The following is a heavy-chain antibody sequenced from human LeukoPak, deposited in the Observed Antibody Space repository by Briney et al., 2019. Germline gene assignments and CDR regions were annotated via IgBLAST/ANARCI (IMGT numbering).Heavy chain of an antibody. V-gene: IGHV3-30*04. D-gene: IGHD2-2*01. CDR3: ARDRDCSSTTCFNAFDI. CDR2: ISSDGSSK. CDR1: GFTFSTYE. J-gene: IGHJ3*02. Sequence: GESLKISCAASGFTFSTYEMHWVRQAPGKGLEWVAVISSDGSSKYYTDSVEGRFTLSRDNSKNTLYLQVNSLRAEDTAVYYCARDRDCSSTTCFNAFDIWGQGTMVTVSS.